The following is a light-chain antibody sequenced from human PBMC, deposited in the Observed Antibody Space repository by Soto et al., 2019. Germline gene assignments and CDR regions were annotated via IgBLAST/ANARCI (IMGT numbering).Light chain of an antibody. CDR1: SSDVGGYNY. V-gene: IGLV2-14*03. CDR3: YSYTSSSTRV. J-gene: IGLJ2*01. CDR2: DVT. Sequence: QSALTQPASVSGSPGQSITISCTGSSSDVGGYNYVSWYQHHPGKAPKLMIYDVTTRPSGVSHRFSGSKSGNTASLTISGLQAEDEADYYCYSYTSSSTRVFGGGTKVTVL.